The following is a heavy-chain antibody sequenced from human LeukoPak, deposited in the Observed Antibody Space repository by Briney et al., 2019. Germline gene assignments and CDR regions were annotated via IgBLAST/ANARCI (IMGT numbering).Heavy chain of an antibody. CDR3: ARRELAGSTAHFDY. CDR1: GYTFTSYY. CDR2: INPSGGST. D-gene: IGHD1-26*01. V-gene: IGHV1-46*01. J-gene: IGHJ4*02. Sequence: ASVKVSRKASGYTFTSYYIHWVRQAPGQGLEWMGIINPSGGSTNYAQDFQGRVTMTRDTSTSTVYMELSSLRSEDTAVYYCARRELAGSTAHFDYWGQGTLVTVSS.